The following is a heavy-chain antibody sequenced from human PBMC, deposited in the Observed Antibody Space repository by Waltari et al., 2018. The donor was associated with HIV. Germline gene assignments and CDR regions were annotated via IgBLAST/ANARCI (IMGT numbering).Heavy chain of an antibody. CDR1: GYPFNDYG. CDR2: ISGYNGNT. D-gene: IGHD3-10*01. V-gene: IGHV1-18*01. Sequence: QVQVVQSAAEVKKPGASVKVSCKASGYPFNDYGFTWVRQAPGGGLEWMGWISGYNGNTNYAQNFQGRVTMTTDTSASTAYMELRTLRSEDTAIYYCARVHLTMARGLIRRQYHFDHWGQGTLVTVSS. J-gene: IGHJ4*02. CDR3: ARVHLTMARGLIRRQYHFDH.